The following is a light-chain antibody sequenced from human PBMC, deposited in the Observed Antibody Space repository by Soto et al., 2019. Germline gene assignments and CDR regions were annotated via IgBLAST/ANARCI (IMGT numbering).Light chain of an antibody. CDR1: PSISSW. J-gene: IGKJ5*01. CDR3: QQYNNWPAIT. Sequence: DIQVTQSRSTLSASVGDRVTITGRASPSISSWLAWYPPKPGKAPKLLLYKASSLESGVPSRFSGSGSGTELTLTISSLQPDDFAIYYCQQYNNWPAITFGQGTRLEI. V-gene: IGKV1-5*03. CDR2: KAS.